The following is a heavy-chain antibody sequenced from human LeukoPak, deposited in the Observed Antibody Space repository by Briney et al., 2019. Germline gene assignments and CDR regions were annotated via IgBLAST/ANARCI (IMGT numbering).Heavy chain of an antibody. V-gene: IGHV3-33*01. J-gene: IGHJ4*02. CDR2: IWYDGSNK. Sequence: PGGSLRLSCAASGFTLSTYGMHWVRQAPGKGLEWVAVIWYDGSNKYHADSVKGRFTISRDNSKNTLYLQMNSLRAEDTALYYCARILVGATSSDYWGQGTLVTVSS. CDR3: ARILVGATSSDY. CDR1: GFTLSTYG. D-gene: IGHD1-26*01.